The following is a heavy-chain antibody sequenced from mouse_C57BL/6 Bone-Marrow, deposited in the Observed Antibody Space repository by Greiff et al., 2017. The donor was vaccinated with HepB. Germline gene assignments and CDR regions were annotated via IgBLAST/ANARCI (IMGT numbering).Heavy chain of an antibody. CDR2: LDPEDGET. CDR1: GFNFKAYY. CDR3: ALFYYWVAD. V-gene: IGHV14-2*01. Sequence: VQLQQSGAELVKPGASVKLSCTASGFNFKAYYMHWVTQRTEPGLEWIGRLDPEDGETKYAPKVQGKATITADTSSNTAYLQLSSLTSEDTAGYYCALFYYWVADWGQGTLVTVSA. D-gene: IGHD1-1*01. J-gene: IGHJ3*01.